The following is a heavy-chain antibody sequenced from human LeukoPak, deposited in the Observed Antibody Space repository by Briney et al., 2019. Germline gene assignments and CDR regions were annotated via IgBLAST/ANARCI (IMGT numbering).Heavy chain of an antibody. Sequence: ASVKVSCKASGYIFTSYPMNWVRQAPGQGLEWMGRININTGNPTYAQGFTGRFVFSLDTSVSTAYLQISSLKAEDTAVYYCAREGLPLFYYYMDVWGKGTTVTVSS. V-gene: IGHV7-4-1*02. CDR1: GYIFTSYP. J-gene: IGHJ6*03. CDR2: ININTGNP. D-gene: IGHD2-15*01. CDR3: AREGLPLFYYYMDV.